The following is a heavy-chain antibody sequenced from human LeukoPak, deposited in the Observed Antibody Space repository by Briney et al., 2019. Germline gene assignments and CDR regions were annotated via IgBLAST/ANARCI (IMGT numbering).Heavy chain of an antibody. Sequence: PSETLSLTCAVYGGSFSGYYWSWIRQPPGKGLEWIGEINHSGSTNYNPSLKSRVTISVDTSKNQFSLKLSSVTAADTAVYYCARLGTYDFWSGYHDYWGQGTLVTVSS. CDR2: INHSGST. D-gene: IGHD3-3*01. CDR1: GGSFSGYY. J-gene: IGHJ4*02. V-gene: IGHV4-34*01. CDR3: ARLGTYDFWSGYHDY.